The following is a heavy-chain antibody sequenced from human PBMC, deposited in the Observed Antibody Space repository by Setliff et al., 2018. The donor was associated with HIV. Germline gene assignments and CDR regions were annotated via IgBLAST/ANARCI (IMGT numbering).Heavy chain of an antibody. CDR2: INPSGGST. CDR3: ARWYGFHSSSSVLGF. D-gene: IGHD6-6*01. J-gene: IGHJ4*02. CDR1: GYTFTSYY. Sequence: ASVKVSCKASGYTFTSYYMHWVRQAPGQGLEWMGIINPSGGSTSYAQRFQGRVTMTRDTSTSTVYMGLSSLRSEDTAVYYCARWYGFHSSSSVLGFWGQGTLVTVSS. V-gene: IGHV1-46*01.